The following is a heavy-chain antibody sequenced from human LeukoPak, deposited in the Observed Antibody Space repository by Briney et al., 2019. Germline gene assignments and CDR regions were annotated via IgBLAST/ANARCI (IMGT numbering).Heavy chain of an antibody. V-gene: IGHV3-23*01. CDR2: VSDTGTTT. D-gene: IGHD3-10*01. CDR1: GFTFSIYA. Sequence: GGSLRLSCAASGFTFSIYAMTWYRQAPGKGLEWVSAVSDTGTTTFYAHSVKGRFTISRDNFKNTVYLQMDILRAEDTAVYYCSKGRSRLGELSGDYWGQGTLVTVSS. CDR3: SKGRSRLGELSGDY. J-gene: IGHJ4*02.